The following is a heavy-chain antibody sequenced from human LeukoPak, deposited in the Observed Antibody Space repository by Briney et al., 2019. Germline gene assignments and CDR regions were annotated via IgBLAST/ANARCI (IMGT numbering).Heavy chain of an antibody. J-gene: IGHJ4*02. CDR3: AKSFWWFGEFSPFDN. CDR1: GFTFSSYW. Sequence: GGSLRLSCAASGFTFSSYWMNWVRQAPGKGLEWVANIKQDGSAKYYVDSVKGRFTISRDNAKNSLYLQMNSLRAEDTAVYYCAKSFWWFGEFSPFDNWGQGTLVTVSS. D-gene: IGHD3-10*01. V-gene: IGHV3-7*01. CDR2: IKQDGSAK.